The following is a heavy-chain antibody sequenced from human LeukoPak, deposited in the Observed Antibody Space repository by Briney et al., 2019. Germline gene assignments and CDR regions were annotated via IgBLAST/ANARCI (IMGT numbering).Heavy chain of an antibody. Sequence: GASVKVSCKASGYTFTGYYMNWVRQAPGQGLEWMGWINPNSGGTNYAQKFQGWVTMTRDTSISTAYMELSRLRSDDTAVYYCARDRRGIAVAGRPRWFDPWGQGTLVTVSS. V-gene: IGHV1-2*04. D-gene: IGHD6-19*01. J-gene: IGHJ5*02. CDR2: INPNSGGT. CDR1: GYTFTGYY. CDR3: ARDRRGIAVAGRPRWFDP.